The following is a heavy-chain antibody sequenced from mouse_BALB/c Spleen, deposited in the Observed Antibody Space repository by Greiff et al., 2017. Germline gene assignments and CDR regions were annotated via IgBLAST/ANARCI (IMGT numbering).Heavy chain of an antibody. J-gene: IGHJ4*01. Sequence: VQLQQSGAELVRPGVSVKISCKGSGYTFTDYAMHWVKRSHAKSLEWIGVISTYYGDASYNQKFKGKATMTVDKSSSTAYMELARLTSEDSAIYYCARAGGMVTTLYYYAMDYWGQGTSVTVSS. CDR2: ISTYYGDA. V-gene: IGHV1S137*01. CDR1: GYTFTDYA. CDR3: ARAGGMVTTLYYYAMDY. D-gene: IGHD2-1*01.